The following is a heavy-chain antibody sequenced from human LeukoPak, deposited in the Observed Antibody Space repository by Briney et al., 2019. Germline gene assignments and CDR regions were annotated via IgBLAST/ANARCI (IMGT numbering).Heavy chain of an antibody. D-gene: IGHD3-22*01. CDR1: GYTFTSYA. J-gene: IGHJ4*02. CDR2: ISAYNGNT. CDR3: ARDSRNYYDSSGPPFFDY. Sequence: ASVKVSCKASGYTFTSYAMNWVRQAPGQGLEWMGWISAYNGNTNYAQKLQGRVTMTTDTSTSTAYMELRSLRSDDTAVYYCARDSRNYYDSSGPPFFDYWGQGTLVTVSS. V-gene: IGHV1-18*01.